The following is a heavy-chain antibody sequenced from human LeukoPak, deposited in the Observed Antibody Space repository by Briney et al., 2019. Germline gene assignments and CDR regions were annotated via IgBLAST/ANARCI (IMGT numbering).Heavy chain of an antibody. J-gene: IGHJ5*02. CDR1: SGFPFSDYY. V-gene: IGHV3-11*01. CDR3: ARGADAGGYNWFDP. D-gene: IGHD1-26*01. Sequence: PGGSLRLSCAASSGFPFSDYYMTWIRQAPGKGLEWISYISSSGSSIYYADSVKGRFTISRDNAKNSLYLQMNSLRAEDTAVYYCARGADAGGYNWFDPWGQGTLVTVSS. CDR2: ISSSGSSI.